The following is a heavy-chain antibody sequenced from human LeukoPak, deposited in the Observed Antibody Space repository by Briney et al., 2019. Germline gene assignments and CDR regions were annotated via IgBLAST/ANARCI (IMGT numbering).Heavy chain of an antibody. Sequence: GASVKVSCKASGYTFTGYYMHWVRQAPGQGLEWMGWINPNSGGTNYAQKFQGRVTMTRDTSISTAYMELSRLRSDDTAVYYCARSSRHLICGDPLGIDYWGQGTLVTVSS. CDR1: GYTFTGYY. V-gene: IGHV1-2*02. D-gene: IGHD3-16*01. CDR2: INPNSGGT. J-gene: IGHJ4*02. CDR3: ARSSRHLICGDPLGIDY.